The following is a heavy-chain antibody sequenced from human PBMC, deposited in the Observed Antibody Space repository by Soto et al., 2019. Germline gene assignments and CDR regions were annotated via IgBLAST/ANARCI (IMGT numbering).Heavy chain of an antibody. CDR2: ISGSGGST. CDR3: AKAPCSSTSCPPCYYYGMDV. CDR1: GFTFSSYA. V-gene: IGHV3-23*01. Sequence: PGGSLSLSCAASGFTFSSYAMSWVRQAPGKGLEWVSAISGSGGSTYYADSVKGRFTISRDNSKNTLYLQMNSLRAEDTAVYYCAKAPCSSTSCPPCYYYGMDVWGQGTTGTVSS. J-gene: IGHJ6*02. D-gene: IGHD2-2*01.